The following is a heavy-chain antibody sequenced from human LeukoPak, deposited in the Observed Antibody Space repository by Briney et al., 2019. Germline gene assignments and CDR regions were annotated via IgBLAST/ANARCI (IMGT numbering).Heavy chain of an antibody. CDR2: IYSGGST. J-gene: IGHJ4*02. CDR3: ARDTSRKSSGWFDC. V-gene: IGHV3-66*01. CDR1: GFTVSSNY. D-gene: IGHD6-19*01. Sequence: PGGSLRLSCAASGFTVSSNYMSWVRQAPGKGLEWVSVIYSGGSTYYADSVKGRFTISRDNSKNTLYLQMNSLRAEDTAVYYCARDTSRKSSGWFDCWGQGTLVTVSS.